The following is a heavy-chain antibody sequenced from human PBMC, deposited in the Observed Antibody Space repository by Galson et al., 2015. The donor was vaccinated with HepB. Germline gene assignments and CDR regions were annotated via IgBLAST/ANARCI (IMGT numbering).Heavy chain of an antibody. CDR3: ARLYETDSTRVDP. V-gene: IGHV4-39*01. D-gene: IGHD2-2*01. Sequence: SETLSLTCTVSGGSISSSSYYWGWIRQPPGKGLEWIGSIYYSGSTYYNPSLKSRVTISVDTSKNQFSLKLSSVTAADTAVYYCARLYETDSTRVDPWGQGTLVTVSS. CDR1: GGSISSSSYY. J-gene: IGHJ5*02. CDR2: IYYSGST.